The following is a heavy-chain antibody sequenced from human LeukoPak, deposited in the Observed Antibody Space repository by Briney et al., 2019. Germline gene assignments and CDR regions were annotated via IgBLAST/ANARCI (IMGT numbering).Heavy chain of an antibody. CDR2: ISSTGTI. CDR3: VNYDTTTGQSDY. V-gene: IGHV3-48*04. CDR1: GFTFSSYG. Sequence: GGSLRLSCAASGFTFSSYGMTWVRQAPGKGLEWVSHISSTGTIYYADSVKGRTTISRDNAKNSLFLQMNNLRAEDTAIYYCVNYDTTTGQSDYWGQGTLVTVSS. J-gene: IGHJ4*02. D-gene: IGHD1-26*01.